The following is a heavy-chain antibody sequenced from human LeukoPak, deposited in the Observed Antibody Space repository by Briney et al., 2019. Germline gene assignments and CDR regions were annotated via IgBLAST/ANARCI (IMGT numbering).Heavy chain of an antibody. D-gene: IGHD3-9*01. J-gene: IGHJ4*02. Sequence: SVKVSCKASGGTFSSYAISWVRQAPGQGLEWMGGIIPIFGTANYAQKFQGRVTITADESTSTAYMELSSLRSEDTAVYYCARAPNFDWLQTYFDYWGQGTLVTVSS. CDR2: IIPIFGTA. CDR3: ARAPNFDWLQTYFDY. V-gene: IGHV1-69*13. CDR1: GGTFSSYA.